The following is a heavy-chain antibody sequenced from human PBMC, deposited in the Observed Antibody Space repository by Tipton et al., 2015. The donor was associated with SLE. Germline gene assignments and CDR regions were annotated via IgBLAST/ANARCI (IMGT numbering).Heavy chain of an antibody. CDR3: AKGTSTHDY. J-gene: IGHJ4*02. CDR1: GFSFSSYS. Sequence: QLVQSGGGVVQPGRSLRLSCAVSGFSFSSYSMNWVRQAPGKGLEWVSSISTDGGKTYYADPVKGRFTVSRDNSKNTLYLQMNSLRAEDTAVYYCAKGTSTHDYWGQGTLVTVSS. CDR2: ISTDGGKT. V-gene: IGHV3-23*04. D-gene: IGHD2-2*01.